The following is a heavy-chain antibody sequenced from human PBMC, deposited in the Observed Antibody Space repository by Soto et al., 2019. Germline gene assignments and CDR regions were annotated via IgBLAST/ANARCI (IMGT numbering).Heavy chain of an antibody. CDR2: IKSKTDGGTT. CDR1: GFTFSNAW. Sequence: PGGSLRLSCAASGFTFSNAWMNWVRQAPGKGLEWVGRIKSKTDGGTTDYAAPVKGRFTISRDDSKNTLYLQMNSLKTEDTAVYYCTTDIPDYINYAGENWFDPWGQGTLVTVSS. CDR3: TTDIPDYINYAGENWFDP. J-gene: IGHJ5*02. D-gene: IGHD4-4*01. V-gene: IGHV3-15*07.